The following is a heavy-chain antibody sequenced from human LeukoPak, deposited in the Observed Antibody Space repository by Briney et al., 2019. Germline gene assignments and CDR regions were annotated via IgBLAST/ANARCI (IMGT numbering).Heavy chain of an antibody. J-gene: IGHJ4*02. CDR2: IIPMFGTP. V-gene: IGHV1-69*13. Sequence: ASVKVSCKASGGIFSNYGISWVRQAPRQGLEWMGGIIPMFGTPNYAQKFQGRVTITADESTSTTYMELNSLRAEDTAVYYCARGPGSSSWYLTLEGGYYFDYWGQGTLVTVSS. CDR1: GGIFSNYG. CDR3: ARGPGSSSWYLTLEGGYYFDY. D-gene: IGHD6-13*01.